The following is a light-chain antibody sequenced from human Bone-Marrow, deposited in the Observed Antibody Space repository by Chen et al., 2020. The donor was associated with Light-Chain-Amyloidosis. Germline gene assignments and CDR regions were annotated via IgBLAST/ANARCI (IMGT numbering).Light chain of an antibody. CDR1: DLPTKY. Sequence: SYELTQPPSVSVSPGQTARITCSGDDLPTKYAYWYQQKPGQAPVLVIHRDTERPSGISEQFSGSSSGTTATLTISGVQAEDEADYHGQSADSSGTYEVIFGGGTKLTVL. V-gene: IGLV3-25*03. CDR3: QSADSSGTYEVI. CDR2: RDT. J-gene: IGLJ2*01.